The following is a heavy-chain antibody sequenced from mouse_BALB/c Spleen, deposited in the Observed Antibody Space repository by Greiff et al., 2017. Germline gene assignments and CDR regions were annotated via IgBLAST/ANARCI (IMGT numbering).Heavy chain of an antibody. CDR3: AREVSLTVPLDY. J-gene: IGHJ4*01. D-gene: IGHD1-1*01. CDR2: INSNGGST. V-gene: IGHV5-6-3*01. CDR1: GFTFSSYG. Sequence: EVKRVESGGGLVKPGGSLKLPRAASGFTFSSYGMSWVRPTPDKRPELVATINSNGGSTNYPDSVKGRFPISRDNAKNTLYLQMSSLKSEDTAMYYCAREVSLTVPLDYWGQGTSVTVSS.